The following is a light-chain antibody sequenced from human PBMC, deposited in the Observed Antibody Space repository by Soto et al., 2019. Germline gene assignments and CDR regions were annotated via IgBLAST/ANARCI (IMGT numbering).Light chain of an antibody. CDR1: NSHVGAFNL. CDR3: CSYAGIRV. V-gene: IGLV2-23*02. J-gene: IGLJ1*01. CDR2: EVN. Sequence: QSVLTQPASVSASPGQSITISCTGTNSHVGAFNLVSWYQQYPGKAPRLIIYEVNKRPSGISNRFSGSKSGNTASLTISGLRAEDEADYYCCSYAGIRVFGTGTKVPVL.